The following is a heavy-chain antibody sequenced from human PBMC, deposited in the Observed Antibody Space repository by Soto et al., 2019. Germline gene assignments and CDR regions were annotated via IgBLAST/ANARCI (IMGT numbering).Heavy chain of an antibody. J-gene: IGHJ5*02. D-gene: IGHD3-3*01. CDR3: ARAPTSYYDFWSGISVRGSNWFDP. CDR2: MNPNSGNT. Sequence: ASVKVSCKASGYTFTSYDINWVRQATGQGLEWMGWMNPNSGNTGYAQKFQGRVTMTRNTSISTAYMELSSLRSEDTAVYYCARAPTSYYDFWSGISVRGSNWFDPWGQGTLVTVSS. CDR1: GYTFTSYD. V-gene: IGHV1-8*01.